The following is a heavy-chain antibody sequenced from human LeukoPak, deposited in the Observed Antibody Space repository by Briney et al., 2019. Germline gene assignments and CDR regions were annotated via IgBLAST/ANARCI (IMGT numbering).Heavy chain of an antibody. CDR1: GGSISSGSYY. Sequence: PSETLSLTCTVSGGSISSGSYYWSWIRQPAGKGLEWIGRIYTSGSTNYNPSRKSRVTIAVDTSKNQFSLKLSSVTAADTAVYYCAGDSSGYQANFDYWGQGTLVTVSS. V-gene: IGHV4-61*02. J-gene: IGHJ4*02. CDR2: IYTSGST. CDR3: AGDSSGYQANFDY. D-gene: IGHD3-22*01.